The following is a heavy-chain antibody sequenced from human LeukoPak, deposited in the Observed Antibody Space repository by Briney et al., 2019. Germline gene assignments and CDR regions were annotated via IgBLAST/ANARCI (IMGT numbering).Heavy chain of an antibody. D-gene: IGHD1-14*01. Sequence: GGSLRLSCAASGFTFSSYGMHWVRQAPGKGLEWVAFIRYDGSNKYYADSVKGRFTISRDNSKNTLYLQMNSLKTEDTAVYYCTRTPPSRYYYYMDVWGKGTTVTVSS. CDR3: TRTPPSRYYYYMDV. CDR2: IRYDGSNK. CDR1: GFTFSSYG. V-gene: IGHV3-30*02. J-gene: IGHJ6*03.